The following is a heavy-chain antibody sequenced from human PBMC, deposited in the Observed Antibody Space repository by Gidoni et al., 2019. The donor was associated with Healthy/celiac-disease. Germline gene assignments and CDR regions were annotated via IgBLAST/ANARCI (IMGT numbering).Heavy chain of an antibody. CDR2: IIPIFGTA. CDR3: ASGAFSSYGYSWGYYYMDV. J-gene: IGHJ6*03. CDR1: GGTFSSYA. Sequence: QVQLVQSGAEVKKPGSSVKVSCTASGGTFSSYAIRWVRPAPGQGLEWMGGIIPIFGTANYAQKFQGRVTITADESTSTAYMELSSLRSEDTAVYYCASGAFSSYGYSWGYYYMDVWGKGTTVTVSS. V-gene: IGHV1-69*01. D-gene: IGHD5-18*01.